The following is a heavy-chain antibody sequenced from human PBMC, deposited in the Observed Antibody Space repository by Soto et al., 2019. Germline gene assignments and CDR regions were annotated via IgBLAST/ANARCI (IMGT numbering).Heavy chain of an antibody. CDR3: ASTTPGDEPDSRGEGAFDI. J-gene: IGHJ3*02. CDR1: GFTVSSNY. V-gene: IGHV3-53*04. D-gene: IGHD3-22*01. CDR2: IYSGGST. Sequence: EVQLVESGGCLVQPGGSLRLSCAASGFTVSSNYMSWVRQAPGKGLEWVSVIYSGGSTYYADSVKVRFTISSHNSKNTLYLQMNSLRAADTAVYYCASTTPGDEPDSRGEGAFDIWGQVTMVTVSS.